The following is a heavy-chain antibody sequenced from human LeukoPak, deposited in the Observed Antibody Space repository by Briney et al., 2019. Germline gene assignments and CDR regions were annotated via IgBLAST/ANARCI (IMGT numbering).Heavy chain of an antibody. Sequence: GGSLRLSCAASGFTVSSNYMSWVRQPAGKGLEWVSVLYSGGATFYADSVKGRFTISRDTSKHTLYLQMNDLRADDTAVYYCTKLKGWYGEGFFDYWGQGTLVTVSS. CDR3: TKLKGWYGEGFFDY. CDR2: LYSGGAT. V-gene: IGHV3-53*01. J-gene: IGHJ4*02. CDR1: GFTVSSNY. D-gene: IGHD6-19*01.